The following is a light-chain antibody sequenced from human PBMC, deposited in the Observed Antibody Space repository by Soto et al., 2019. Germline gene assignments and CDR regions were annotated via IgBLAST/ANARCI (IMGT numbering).Light chain of an antibody. CDR2: EVN. CDR1: SSDVGGYKY. CDR3: SSYAGINNLGV. J-gene: IGLJ1*01. V-gene: IGLV2-8*01. Sequence: QSALTQPPSASGSPGQSVTISCTGTSSDVGGYKYVSWYQQHPGKAPKLMIFEVNKRPSGVPDRFSGSKSGNTASLTVSGLQAEYDADYYCSSYAGINNLGVFGTGTKLTFL.